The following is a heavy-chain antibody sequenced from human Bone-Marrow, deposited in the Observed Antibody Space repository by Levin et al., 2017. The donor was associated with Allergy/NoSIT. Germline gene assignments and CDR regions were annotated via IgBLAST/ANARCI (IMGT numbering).Heavy chain of an antibody. V-gene: IGHV1-8*01. CDR2: MNPNSGNT. J-gene: IGHJ4*02. D-gene: IGHD3-22*01. CDR3: ARSSGITRPYYYDSSGYYYYFDY. CDR1: GYTFTSYD. Sequence: ASVKVSCKASGYTFTSYDINWVRQATGQGLEWMGWMNPNSGNTGYAQKFQGRVTMTRNTSISTAYMELSSLRSEDTAVYYCARSSGITRPYYYDSSGYYYYFDYWGQGTLVTVSS.